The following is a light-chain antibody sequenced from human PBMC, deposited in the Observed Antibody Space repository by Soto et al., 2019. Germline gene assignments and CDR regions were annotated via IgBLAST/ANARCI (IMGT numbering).Light chain of an antibody. CDR2: DAS. J-gene: IGKJ4*01. CDR1: QSVSSY. Sequence: EIVLTQSPATLSLSPGERATLSCRASQSVSSYLAWYQQKPGQAPRLLIYDASNRATGIPARFGGSGSGTDFTHTINSLEPEDFAVYYCQHRSNWPLTFGGGTKVEI. CDR3: QHRSNWPLT. V-gene: IGKV3-11*01.